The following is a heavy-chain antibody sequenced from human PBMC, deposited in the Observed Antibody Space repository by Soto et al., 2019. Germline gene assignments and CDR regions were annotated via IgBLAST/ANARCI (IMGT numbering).Heavy chain of an antibody. D-gene: IGHD2-2*01. V-gene: IGHV1-3*01. CDR3: ARGALGYCSSTGCYLPADYFYYYMDV. CDR2: INAGNGNT. Sequence: QVQLVQSGAEVKKPGASVKVSCKASGYTFTSYAMHWVRQAPGQRLEWMGWINAGNGNTKYSQKFQGRVTITRDTSACTAYMALRSLRSEDTAVYYWARGALGYCSSTGCYLPADYFYYYMDVWGKGTTVTVSS. CDR1: GYTFTSYA. J-gene: IGHJ6*03.